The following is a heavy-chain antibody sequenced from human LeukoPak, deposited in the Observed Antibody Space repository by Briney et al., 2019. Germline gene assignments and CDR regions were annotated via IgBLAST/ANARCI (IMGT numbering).Heavy chain of an antibody. Sequence: SETLSLTCTVSGGSISSYYWSWLRQPPGKGLEYIGYTHYSGSTNYNPSLKSRVTISVDTSKNQFSLKLSSVTAADTAVYYCARAYGSGSYYRGELGYWGQGTLVTVSS. J-gene: IGHJ4*02. CDR2: THYSGST. D-gene: IGHD3-10*01. CDR1: GGSISSYY. V-gene: IGHV4-59*01. CDR3: ARAYGSGSYYRGELGY.